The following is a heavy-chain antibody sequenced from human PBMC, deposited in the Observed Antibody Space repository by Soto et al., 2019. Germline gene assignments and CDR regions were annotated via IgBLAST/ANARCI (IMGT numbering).Heavy chain of an antibody. CDR2: INPSGGST. V-gene: IGHV1-46*01. CDR3: AIAYYYDTSGYNGY. Sequence: ASANVSCKASGYTFTSYYMHFARQSTGQGLEWMGIINPSGGSTSYAQKFQGRVTMTRDTSTSTVYMELSSLRSEDTAVYYCAIAYYYDTSGYNGYWGQGTLVTVSS. J-gene: IGHJ4*02. CDR1: GYTFTSYY. D-gene: IGHD3-22*01.